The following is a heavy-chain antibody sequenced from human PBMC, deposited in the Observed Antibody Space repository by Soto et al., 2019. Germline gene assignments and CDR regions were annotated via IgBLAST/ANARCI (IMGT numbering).Heavy chain of an antibody. J-gene: IGHJ6*02. Sequence: GGSLRLSCAASGFTFSSYAMSWVRQAPGKGLEWVSAISGSGGSTYYADSVKGRFTISRDNSKNTLYLQMNSLRAEDTAVYYCAKALVGAIKYYYYVMDVWSQGTTDPVCS. CDR3: AKALVGAIKYYYYVMDV. V-gene: IGHV3-23*01. D-gene: IGHD1-26*01. CDR1: GFTFSSYA. CDR2: ISGSGGST.